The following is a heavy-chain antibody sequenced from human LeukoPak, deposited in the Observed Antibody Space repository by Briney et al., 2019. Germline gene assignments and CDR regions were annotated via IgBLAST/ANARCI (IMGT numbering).Heavy chain of an antibody. CDR1: GGSFNDYY. Sequence: PSETLSLTCAVYGGSFNDYYWNWIRQPPGKGLEWIGEINLRGSTTYNPSLKSRVTISLDESKNQFSLKLSSVTAADTAVYYCARVGGDGYNHKYYFDYWGQGTLVTVSS. CDR3: ARVGGDGYNHKYYFDY. CDR2: INLRGST. J-gene: IGHJ4*02. D-gene: IGHD5-24*01. V-gene: IGHV4-34*01.